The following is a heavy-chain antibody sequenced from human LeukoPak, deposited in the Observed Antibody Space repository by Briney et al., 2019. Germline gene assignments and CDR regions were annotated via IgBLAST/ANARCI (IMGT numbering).Heavy chain of an antibody. CDR1: GYTFTGYY. Sequence: ASVKVSCKASGYTFTGYYMHWVRQAPGQGLEWMGWINPNSGGTNYAQKFQGRVTMTRDTSISTAYMELSRLRSDDTAVYYCARARGGSSGWYTYWGQGTLVTVSS. CDR3: ARARGGSSGWYTY. CDR2: INPNSGGT. J-gene: IGHJ4*02. D-gene: IGHD6-13*01. V-gene: IGHV1-2*02.